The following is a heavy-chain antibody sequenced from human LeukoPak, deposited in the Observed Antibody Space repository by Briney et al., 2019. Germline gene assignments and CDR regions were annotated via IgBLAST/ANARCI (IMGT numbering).Heavy chain of an antibody. Sequence: GGSLRLSCVVSGIPFSDYYMNWIRQAPGKGLEWISYISSSSSYTDYADSVKGRFTISRDNAKSALYLQMNSLRLEDTAVYYCAAGTAADFWGQGTLVTVSS. J-gene: IGHJ4*02. D-gene: IGHD6-13*01. CDR3: AAGTAADF. CDR2: ISSSSSYT. V-gene: IGHV3-11*03. CDR1: GIPFSDYY.